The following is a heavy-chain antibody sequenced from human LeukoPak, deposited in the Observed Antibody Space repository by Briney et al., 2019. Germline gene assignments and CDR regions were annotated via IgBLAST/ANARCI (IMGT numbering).Heavy chain of an antibody. D-gene: IGHD3-22*01. J-gene: IGHJ4*02. Sequence: ASVTVSCKASGYIFTGYYMHWVRQAPGQGLEWMGCINPNSGGTNYAQKFQGRVTMTRDTSISTAYMELSRLRSDDTAIYYCARVSESSGPPFDYWGQGTLVTVSS. CDR2: INPNSGGT. CDR1: GYIFTGYY. CDR3: ARVSESSGPPFDY. V-gene: IGHV1-2*02.